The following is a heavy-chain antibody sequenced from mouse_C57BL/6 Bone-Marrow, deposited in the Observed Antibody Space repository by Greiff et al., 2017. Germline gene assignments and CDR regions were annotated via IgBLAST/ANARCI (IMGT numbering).Heavy chain of an antibody. CDR1: GFNIKDDY. Sequence: EVQLQQSGAELVRPGASVKLSCTASGFNIKDDYMHWVKQRPEQGLEWIGWIDPENGATEYASKFQGKATITSDTSSNTAYLQLSSLTSEDTAVYYCTTVPFDYWGQGTTLTVSS. J-gene: IGHJ2*01. CDR2: IDPENGAT. CDR3: TTVPFDY. V-gene: IGHV14-4*01.